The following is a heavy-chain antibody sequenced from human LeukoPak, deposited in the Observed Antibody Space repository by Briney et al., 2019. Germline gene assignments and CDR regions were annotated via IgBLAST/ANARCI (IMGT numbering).Heavy chain of an antibody. CDR2: ISSSGSYI. CDR3: ARDGGDYYDSSGYPFHH. J-gene: IGHJ1*01. CDR1: GFTLSSFE. V-gene: IGHV3-21*05. D-gene: IGHD3-22*01. Sequence: GGSLRLSCAASGFTLSSFEMNWVRQAPGKGLEWVSYISSSGSYIYYADSVKGRFTISRDNAKKSLYLQMNSLRAGDTAVYYCARDGGDYYDSSGYPFHHWGQGTLVTVSS.